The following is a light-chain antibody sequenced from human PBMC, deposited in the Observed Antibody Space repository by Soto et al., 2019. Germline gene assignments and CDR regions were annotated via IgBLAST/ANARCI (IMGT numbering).Light chain of an antibody. Sequence: QSVLTKPASVSGTPGQSITISCHGSNSDVGIYDFVSWYQHHPGRAPKLIVSEVSHRPSGVSNRFSGSKSGNTASLTISGLQSEDEADYYCISYTSDDVRYVFGTGTRSPS. CDR2: EVS. CDR3: ISYTSDDVRYV. CDR1: NSDVGIYDF. V-gene: IGLV2-14*01. J-gene: IGLJ1*01.